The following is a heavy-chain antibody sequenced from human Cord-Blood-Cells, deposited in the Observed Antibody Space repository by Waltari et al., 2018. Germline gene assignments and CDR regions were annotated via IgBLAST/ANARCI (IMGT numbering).Heavy chain of an antibody. D-gene: IGHD1-26*01. V-gene: IGHV1-24*01. Sequence: QVQLVQSGAEVKKPGASVTVSCKVSGYTLTALSMHWVRQAPGKGLEWMGGFDQEDGETSYEPKFQGRVTMTEDTSTDTAYMELSSLRSEDTAVYYCATEYVRRGLGSYYFDYGGQGTLVTVSS. J-gene: IGHJ4*02. CDR3: ATEYVRRGLGSYYFDY. CDR1: GYTLTALS. CDR2: FDQEDGET.